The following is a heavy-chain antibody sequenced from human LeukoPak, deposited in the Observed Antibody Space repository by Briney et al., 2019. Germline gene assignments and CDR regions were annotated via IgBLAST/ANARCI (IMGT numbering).Heavy chain of an antibody. CDR3: ARGRRGYSYGEIDY. D-gene: IGHD5-18*01. V-gene: IGHV3-53*01. CDR1: GFTVSSNY. Sequence: GGSLRLSCAASGFTVSSNYMSWVRQAPGKGLEWVSVIYSGGSTYYADSVKGRFTISRDNSKNTLYLQMNSLRAEDTAVYYCARGRRGYSYGEIDYWGQGTLVTVSS. CDR2: IYSGGST. J-gene: IGHJ4*02.